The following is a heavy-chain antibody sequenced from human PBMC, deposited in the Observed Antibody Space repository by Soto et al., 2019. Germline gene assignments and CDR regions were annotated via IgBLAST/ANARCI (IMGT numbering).Heavy chain of an antibody. Sequence: GSVKVSCQASGYTFSSDGISWGRQAPGQGLECMGWISAYNGNTKYAQKLQGRVTTTSDTSTSTAYMELRSLRSDDTAVYYCARDLGGSYYAPVDYWGQGTLVTVSS. V-gene: IGHV1-18*01. D-gene: IGHD1-26*01. CDR2: ISAYNGNT. CDR1: GYTFSSDG. J-gene: IGHJ4*02. CDR3: ARDLGGSYYAPVDY.